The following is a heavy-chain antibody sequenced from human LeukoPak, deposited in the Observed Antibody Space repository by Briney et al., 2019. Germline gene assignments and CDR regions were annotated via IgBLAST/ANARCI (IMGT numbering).Heavy chain of an antibody. CDR2: INAGNGNT. CDR3: ARVMATTITMIEPYAFDI. Sequence: ASVKVSCKASGYTFTSYAMHWVRQAPGQRLEWMGWINAGNGNTKYSQKFQGRVTITRDTSASTAYMELSSLRSEDTAVYYCARVMATTITMIEPYAFDIWGQGTMVTVSS. V-gene: IGHV1-3*01. CDR1: GYTFTSYA. J-gene: IGHJ3*02. D-gene: IGHD3-22*01.